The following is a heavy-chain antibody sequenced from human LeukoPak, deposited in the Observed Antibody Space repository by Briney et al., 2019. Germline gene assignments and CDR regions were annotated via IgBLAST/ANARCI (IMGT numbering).Heavy chain of an antibody. V-gene: IGHV3-23*01. CDR1: GFTFSSYA. CDR2: IRGSGGST. Sequence: GGSLRLSCAASGFTFSSYAMSWVRQAPGKRLEWVSAIRGSGGSTYYADSVKGRFTISRDNSKNTLYLQMNSLRAEDTAVYYCAKDLAYCGGDCYLGYFDYWGQGTLVTVSS. J-gene: IGHJ4*02. CDR3: AKDLAYCGGDCYLGYFDY. D-gene: IGHD2-21*02.